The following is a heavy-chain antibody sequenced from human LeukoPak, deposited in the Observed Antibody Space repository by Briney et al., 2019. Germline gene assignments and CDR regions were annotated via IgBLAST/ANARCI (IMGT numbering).Heavy chain of an antibody. V-gene: IGHV3-23*01. D-gene: IGHD3-3*01. CDR3: AKRHYDFWSGYQNQMYYFDY. CDR2: ISGSGGST. CDR1: GFTFSSYA. Sequence: GGSLRLSCAASGFTFSSYAMSWVRQAPGKGLEWVSAISGSGGSTYYADSVKGRFTISRDNSKNTLYLQMNSLRAEDTAVYYCAKRHYDFWSGYQNQMYYFDYWGQGTLVTVSS. J-gene: IGHJ4*02.